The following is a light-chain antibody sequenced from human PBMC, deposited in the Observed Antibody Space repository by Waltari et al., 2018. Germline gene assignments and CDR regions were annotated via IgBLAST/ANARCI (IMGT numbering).Light chain of an antibody. CDR3: SSYVDSNNIL. Sequence: QSALTQPPSASGSPGQSVTISCTGVSSDVGGHTYVSWYQQHPGKAPKVMIYEVNNRPAGVPELFSGSKSVNTASLTVSGLQAEDEASYYGSSYVDSNNILFGGGTKLTVL. J-gene: IGLJ2*01. V-gene: IGLV2-8*01. CDR2: EVN. CDR1: SSDVGGHTY.